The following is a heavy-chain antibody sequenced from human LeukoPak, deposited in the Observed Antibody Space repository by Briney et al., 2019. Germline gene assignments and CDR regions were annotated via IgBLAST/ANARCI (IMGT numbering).Heavy chain of an antibody. CDR1: GGSISSSNW. Sequence: PSETLSLTCAVSGGSISSSNWWNWVRQTPGKGLEWIGEIYHRGNTHYNPSLKSRVTMSVDTSTNQFSLRVNSVTAADTAVYYCARRYGSGSSGTFDYWGQGTLVTVSS. J-gene: IGHJ4*02. CDR2: IYHRGNT. V-gene: IGHV4-4*02. D-gene: IGHD3-10*01. CDR3: ARRYGSGSSGTFDY.